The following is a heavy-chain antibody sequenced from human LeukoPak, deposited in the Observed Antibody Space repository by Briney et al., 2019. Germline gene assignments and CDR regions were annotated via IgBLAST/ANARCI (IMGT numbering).Heavy chain of an antibody. CDR2: SYYSGNT. CDR3: ARDLGGGYSPFDY. CDR1: GDSISSSSYY. D-gene: IGHD1-26*01. Sequence: SETLSLTCTVSGDSISSSSYYWGWIRQPPGKGLEWIGSSYYSGNTYYNPSLKSRVTISVDTSKNQFSLKLSSVTAADPAVYYCARDLGGGYSPFDYWGQGTLVTVSS. V-gene: IGHV4-39*07. J-gene: IGHJ4*02.